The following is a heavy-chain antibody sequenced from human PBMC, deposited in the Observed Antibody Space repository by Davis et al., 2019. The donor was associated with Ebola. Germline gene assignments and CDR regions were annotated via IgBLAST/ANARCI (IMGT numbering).Heavy chain of an antibody. CDR2: IYYSGST. J-gene: IGHJ4*02. V-gene: IGHV4-59*12. Sequence: MPSETLSLTCTVSGGSISSYYWSWIRQPPGKGLEWIGYIYYSGSTNYNPSLKSRVTISVDKSNNQFSLKMNSVTAADTAMYYCARNNRNNGYYFDYWGQGTLVTVSS. D-gene: IGHD1/OR15-1a*01. CDR1: GGSISSYY. CDR3: ARNNRNNGYYFDY.